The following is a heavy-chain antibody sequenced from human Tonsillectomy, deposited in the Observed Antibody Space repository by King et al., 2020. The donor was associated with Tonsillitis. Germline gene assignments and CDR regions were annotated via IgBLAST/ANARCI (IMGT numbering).Heavy chain of an antibody. J-gene: IGHJ4*02. CDR3: ARAHSSCWYKDY. CDR2: INPSDDGT. D-gene: IGHD6-19*01. CDR1: GYIFNNYY. Sequence: QLVQSGAEVKKPGASVKVSCKASGYIFNNYYMHWVRQAPGQGLEWMGIINPSDDGTTYAQKFKGRVTMTKDTSTSTVYMELSSLRSEDTAVYYCARAHSSCWYKDYWGQGTLGTVSS. V-gene: IGHV1-46*02.